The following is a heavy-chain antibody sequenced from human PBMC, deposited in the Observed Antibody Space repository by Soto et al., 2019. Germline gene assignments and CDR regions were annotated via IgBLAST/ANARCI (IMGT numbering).Heavy chain of an antibody. CDR2: ILPMVGTP. J-gene: IGHJ4*02. V-gene: IGHV1-69*06. CDR1: GGTFSSHA. D-gene: IGHD3-10*01. Sequence: QVQLVQSGAEVKKPGSSVKVSCKASGGTFSSHAINWVRQAPGQGLEWVGGILPMVGTPNYAQNFQDRVTIIADKSTITACMELRSLRSEDTAVYYCARGMVRGIVTSTIEHWGQGTLVTFSS. CDR3: ARGMVRGIVTSTIEH.